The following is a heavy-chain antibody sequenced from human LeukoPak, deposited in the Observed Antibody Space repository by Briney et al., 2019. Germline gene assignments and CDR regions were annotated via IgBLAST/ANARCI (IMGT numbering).Heavy chain of an antibody. V-gene: IGHV3-48*01. CDR2: ISSSSSTI. CDR3: ARGAYGSGTYFFEH. CDR1: GFTFSSYS. Sequence: GGSLRLSCAASGFTFSSYSMNWVRQAPGKGLEWVSYISSSSSTIYYADSVKGRFTISRDNSKNTLYLQMNSLRAEDTAVYYCARGAYGSGTYFFEHWGQGTLVTVSS. D-gene: IGHD3-10*01. J-gene: IGHJ4*02.